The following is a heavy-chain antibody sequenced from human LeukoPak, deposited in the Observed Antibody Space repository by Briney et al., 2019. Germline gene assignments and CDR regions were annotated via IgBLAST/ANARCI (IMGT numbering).Heavy chain of an antibody. J-gene: IGHJ6*03. CDR1: GFTFSSYC. CDR2: ISSSSSTI. V-gene: IGHV3-48*01. CDR3: ARSGEVVPADHRYYYYLDV. Sequence: GGSLRLSCAASGFTFSSYCMSWVRQAPGKGLEWVSYISSSSSTIYYADSVKGRFTISRDNAKNSLYLQMNSLRAEDTAMYYCARSGEVVPADHRYYYYLDVWGKGTMVTVSS. D-gene: IGHD2-2*01.